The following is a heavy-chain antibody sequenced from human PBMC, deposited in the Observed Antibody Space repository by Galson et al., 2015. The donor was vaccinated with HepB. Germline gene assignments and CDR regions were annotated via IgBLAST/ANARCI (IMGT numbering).Heavy chain of an antibody. CDR3: ARDYDPAARPLLYFDL. CDR1: GFTFSSYW. J-gene: IGHJ2*01. D-gene: IGHD3-16*02. Sequence: SLRLSCAASGFTFSSYWMSWVRQAPGKGLEWVANIKQDGSEKYYVDSVKGRFTISRDNDKNALYVQMNSPRAEDTAVYYCARDYDPAARPLLYFDLWGRGTLVTVSS. V-gene: IGHV3-7*01. CDR2: IKQDGSEK.